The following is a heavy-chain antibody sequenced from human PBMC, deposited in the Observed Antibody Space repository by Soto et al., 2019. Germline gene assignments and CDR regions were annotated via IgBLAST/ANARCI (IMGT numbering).Heavy chain of an antibody. CDR1: GFTFSSYS. CDR3: AREESGYYYYYYYYGMDV. J-gene: IGHJ6*02. Sequence: EVQLVESGGGLVKPGGSLRLSCAASGFTFSSYSMNWVRQAPGKGLEWVSSISSSSSYIYYADSVKGRFTISRDNAKNSLYLQMNSLRAEYTAVYYCAREESGYYYYYYYYGMDVWGQGTTVTVSS. D-gene: IGHD3-3*01. CDR2: ISSSSSYI. V-gene: IGHV3-21*01.